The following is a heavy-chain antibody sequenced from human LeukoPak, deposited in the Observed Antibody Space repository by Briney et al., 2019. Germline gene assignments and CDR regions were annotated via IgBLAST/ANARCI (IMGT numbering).Heavy chain of an antibody. CDR1: GYSISSGYY. CDR2: IYHSGST. J-gene: IGHJ5*02. Sequence: SETLSLTCAVSGYSISSGYYWGWIRQPPGKGLEWIGSIYHSGSTYYNPSLKSRVTISVDTSKNQFSLKLSSVTAADTAVYYCARDVLFDPWGQGTLVTVSS. CDR3: ARDVLFDP. V-gene: IGHV4-38-2*02.